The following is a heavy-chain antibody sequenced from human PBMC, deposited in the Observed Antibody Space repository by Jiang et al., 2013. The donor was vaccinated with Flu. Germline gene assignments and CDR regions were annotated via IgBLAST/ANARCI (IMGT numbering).Heavy chain of an antibody. CDR2: MYYSGST. J-gene: IGHJ3*02. CDR1: GGSISSYY. Sequence: LLKPSETLSLTCTVSGGSISSYYWSWIRQPPGKGLELIGYMYYSGSTNYNPSLKSRVTMSVDTSKNQFSLKLSSVTAADTAVYYCARAQGTGYFFRAFDIWGQGTMVTVSS. V-gene: IGHV4-59*01. D-gene: IGHD3-9*01. CDR3: ARAQGTGYFFRAFDI.